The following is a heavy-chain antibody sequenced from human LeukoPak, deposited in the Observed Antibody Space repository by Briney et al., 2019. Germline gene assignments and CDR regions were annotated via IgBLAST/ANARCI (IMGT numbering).Heavy chain of an antibody. Sequence: GGPLRLSCAASGFTFSSNWMSWVRQAPGKGLEWVANIKQDGSEKYYVDSVKGRFTISRDNAKNSLYLQMNSLRAEDTAVYYCARVDYDSSGYFPHYHYYYYMDVWGKGTTATVSS. CDR1: GFTFSSNW. D-gene: IGHD3-22*01. CDR2: IKQDGSEK. J-gene: IGHJ6*03. CDR3: ARVDYDSSGYFPHYHYYYYMDV. V-gene: IGHV3-7*01.